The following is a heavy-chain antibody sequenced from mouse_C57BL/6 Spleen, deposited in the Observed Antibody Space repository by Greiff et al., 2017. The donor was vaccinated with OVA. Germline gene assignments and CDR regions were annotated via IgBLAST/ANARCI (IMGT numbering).Heavy chain of an antibody. Sequence: QVQLQQSGAELVRPGTSVKVSCKASGYAFTNYLIEWVKQRPGQGLEWIGVINPGSGGTNYNEKFKGKATLTADKSSSTAYMQLSSLTSEDSAVYFGARDDTEGFAYWGQGTLVTVSA. V-gene: IGHV1-54*01. D-gene: IGHD1-1*01. CDR3: ARDDTEGFAY. J-gene: IGHJ3*01. CDR1: GYAFTNYL. CDR2: INPGSGGT.